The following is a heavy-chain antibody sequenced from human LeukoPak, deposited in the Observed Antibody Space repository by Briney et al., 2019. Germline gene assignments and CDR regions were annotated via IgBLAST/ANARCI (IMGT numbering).Heavy chain of an antibody. V-gene: IGHV3-7*03. Sequence: GGSLRLSCAVSGFTFSDYWMSWVRQAPGKRLEWVANIKQDESERYYVDSVKGRFTISRDNAKNSLNLQMNSLRAEDTAVYYCARQKTPHGNFDYWGQGTLVTVSS. J-gene: IGHJ4*02. D-gene: IGHD1-26*01. CDR2: IKQDESER. CDR1: GFTFSDYW. CDR3: ARQKTPHGNFDY.